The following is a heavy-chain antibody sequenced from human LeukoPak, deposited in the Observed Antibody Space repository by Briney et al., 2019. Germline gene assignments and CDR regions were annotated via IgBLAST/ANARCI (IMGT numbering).Heavy chain of an antibody. D-gene: IGHD1-14*01. CDR1: GFTFSTYE. Sequence: GGSLRLSCAASGFTFSTYEMNWVRQAPGKGLEWVSAISGSSGNTYYADSVKGRFTIPRDNSKNTLYLQMNSLRAEDTALYYCAKPAKTDYADYWGQGTLVTVSS. V-gene: IGHV3-23*01. J-gene: IGHJ4*02. CDR3: AKPAKTDYADY. CDR2: ISGSSGNT.